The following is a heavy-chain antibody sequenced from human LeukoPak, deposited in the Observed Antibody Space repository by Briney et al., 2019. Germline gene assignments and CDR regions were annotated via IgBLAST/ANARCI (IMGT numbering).Heavy chain of an antibody. CDR3: ARHGYIAARRFDP. Sequence: SETLSLTCTVSGGSISSYYWSWIRQPPGKGLEWIGYIYSSGSTNSNPSLKSRVTISVDTSKNQFSLKLSSVTAADTAVYYCARHGYIAARRFDPWGQGTLVTVSS. CDR1: GGSISSYY. D-gene: IGHD6-6*01. V-gene: IGHV4-59*08. CDR2: IYSSGST. J-gene: IGHJ5*02.